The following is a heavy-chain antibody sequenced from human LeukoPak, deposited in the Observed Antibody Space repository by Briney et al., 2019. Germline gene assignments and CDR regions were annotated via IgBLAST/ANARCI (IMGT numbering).Heavy chain of an antibody. V-gene: IGHV4-34*01. CDR2: INHRGST. CDR1: GGSLSGYY. Sequence: SETLSLTCAVYGGSLSGYYWSWIRQPPGKGLEWIGEINHRGSTNYNPSLKSRVTISVDTSKNQFSLKLSSVTAADTAVYYCARGRAISYWGQGTLVTDSS. J-gene: IGHJ4*02. CDR3: ARGRAISY.